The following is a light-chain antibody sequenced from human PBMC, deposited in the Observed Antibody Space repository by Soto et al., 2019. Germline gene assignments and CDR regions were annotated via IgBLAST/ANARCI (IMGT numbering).Light chain of an antibody. CDR1: SRDVGGYNY. CDR3: FSYTSSTAYV. V-gene: IGLV2-14*01. J-gene: IGLJ1*01. Sequence: QSALTQPASVSGSPGQSITISCTGTSRDVGGYNYVSWYQLHPGKAPKLMIYEVSNRPSGISNRFSASKSGNTASLTISGLQAEDEADYYCFSYTSSTAYVFGTGTKVTVL. CDR2: EVS.